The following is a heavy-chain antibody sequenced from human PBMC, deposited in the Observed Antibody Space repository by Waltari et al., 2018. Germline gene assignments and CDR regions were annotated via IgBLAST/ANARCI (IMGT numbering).Heavy chain of an antibody. J-gene: IGHJ3*02. CDR3: ARALIGGDAFDI. CDR1: GFTFCSYW. D-gene: IGHD2-8*01. V-gene: IGHV3-74*01. Sequence: ELQLVESGGGLVQPGGSRRPSWAASGFTFCSYWMHWVRQAPGKGLVWVSRINSDGSSTSYADSVKGRFTISRDNAKNTLYLQMNSLRAEDTAVYYCARALIGGDAFDIWGQGTMVTVSS. CDR2: INSDGSST.